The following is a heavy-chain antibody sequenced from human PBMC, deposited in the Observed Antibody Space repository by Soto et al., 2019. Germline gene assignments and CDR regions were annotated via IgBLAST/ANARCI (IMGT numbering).Heavy chain of an antibody. CDR2: LNQEGTEK. V-gene: IGHV3-7*04. J-gene: IGHJ4*02. CDR3: ARGGGGSGY. Sequence: EVQLMESGGGLVQPGGSLRLSCAASGFTFSNYWMGWVRQAPGKGLEWVASLNQEGTEKFYVDSAKGRFTISRDNANDSLYLQMASLRADDTAVYYCARGGGGSGYGGQGALVTVSS. CDR1: GFTFSNYW. D-gene: IGHD3-16*01.